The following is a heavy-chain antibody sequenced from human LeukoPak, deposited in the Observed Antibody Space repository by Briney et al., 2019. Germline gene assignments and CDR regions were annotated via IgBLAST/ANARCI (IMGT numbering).Heavy chain of an antibody. CDR1: GFTFSDYY. CDR3: ATEPEYYYDSSGFPVLYGMDV. V-gene: IGHV3-11*01. Sequence: GGSLRLSCAASGFTFSDYYMSWIRQAPGKGLEWVSYISSSGSTIYYADSVKGRFTISRDNAKNSLYLQMNSLRAEDTAVYYCATEPEYYYDSSGFPVLYGMDVWGQGTTVTVSS. J-gene: IGHJ6*02. CDR2: ISSSGSTI. D-gene: IGHD3-22*01.